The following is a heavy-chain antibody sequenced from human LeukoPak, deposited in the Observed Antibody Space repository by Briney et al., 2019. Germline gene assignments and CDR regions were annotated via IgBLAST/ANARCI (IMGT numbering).Heavy chain of an antibody. J-gene: IGHJ4*02. Sequence: GGSLRLSCAASGFTFSSYSMNWVRQAPGKGLEWVSSISSSSSYIYYADSVKGRFTISRDNAKNSLYLQMNSLRAEDTAVCYCARAIVRARGEFDYWGQGTLVTVSS. CDR1: GFTFSSYS. V-gene: IGHV3-21*01. CDR3: ARAIVRARGEFDY. CDR2: ISSSSSYI. D-gene: IGHD2-21*01.